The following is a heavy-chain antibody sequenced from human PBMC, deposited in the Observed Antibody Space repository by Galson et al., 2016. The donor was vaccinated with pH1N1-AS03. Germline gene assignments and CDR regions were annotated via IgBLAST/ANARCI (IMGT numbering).Heavy chain of an antibody. CDR1: GGSFSGYY. J-gene: IGHJ4*02. V-gene: IGHV3-30*15. CDR2: LSYAGTSE. D-gene: IGHD5-18*01. CDR3: AKEGGYTFGQQHLDF. Sequence: LSLTCAVYGGSFSGYYWSWVRQAPGKGLEWIAVLSYAGTSEYFADSVKGRFTVSRDNAKNTLYLQMSNLRVEDTAVYYCAKEGGYTFGQQHLDFWGQGTLVTVAS.